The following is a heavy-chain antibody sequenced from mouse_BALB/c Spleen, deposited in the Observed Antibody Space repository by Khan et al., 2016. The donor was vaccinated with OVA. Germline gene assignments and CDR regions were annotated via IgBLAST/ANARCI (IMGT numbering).Heavy chain of an antibody. CDR3: GGKTIVESYWYFDV. J-gene: IGHJ1*01. Sequence: QMQLEESGPGLVAPSQSLSITCTVSGFSLTSYGVRWVRQPPGKGLEWLGVIWGGGSTNYNSALLSRLSISKDNSKSQVFLKMNSLQTDDTAMYYCGGKTIVESYWYFDVWGAGTTVTVSS. V-gene: IGHV2-9*02. CDR2: IWGGGST. CDR1: GFSLTSYG. D-gene: IGHD2-5*01.